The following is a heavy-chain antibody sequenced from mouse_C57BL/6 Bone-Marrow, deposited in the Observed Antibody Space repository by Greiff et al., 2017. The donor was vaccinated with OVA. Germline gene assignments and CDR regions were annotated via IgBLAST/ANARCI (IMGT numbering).Heavy chain of an antibody. CDR3: AGSSCAY. CDR2: IYPGDGDT. D-gene: IGHD1-1*01. V-gene: IGHV1-82*01. Sequence: VKLMESGPELVKPGASVKISCKASGYAFSSSWMNWVKQRPGKGLEWIGRIYPGDGDTNYNGKFKGKATLTADKSSSTAYMQLSSLTSEDSAVYCCAGSSCAYWGQGTLVTVSA. CDR1: GYAFSSSW. J-gene: IGHJ3*01.